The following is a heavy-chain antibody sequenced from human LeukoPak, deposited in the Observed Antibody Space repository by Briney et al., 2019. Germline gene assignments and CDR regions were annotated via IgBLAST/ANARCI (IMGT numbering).Heavy chain of an antibody. J-gene: IGHJ4*02. V-gene: IGHV3-33*01. CDR2: IWYDGSNK. CDR3: ARGKGIAVAGTEDY. CDR1: GFTFSSYG. D-gene: IGHD6-19*01. Sequence: PGGSLRLSCAASGFTFSSYGMHWVRQAPGKGLEGVAVIWYDGSNKYYADSVKGGFTISRDNSKNTLYLQMNSLRAEDTAVYYCARGKGIAVAGTEDYWGQGTLVTVSS.